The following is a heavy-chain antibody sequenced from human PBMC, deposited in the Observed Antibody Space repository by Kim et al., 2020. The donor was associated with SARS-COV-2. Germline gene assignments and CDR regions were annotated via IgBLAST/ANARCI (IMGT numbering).Heavy chain of an antibody. CDR2: IIPILGIA. Sequence: SVKVSCKASGGTFSSYAISWVRQAPGQGLEWMGRIIPILGIANYAQKFQGRVTITADKSTSTAYMELSSLRSEDTAVYYCARDPSIAAAGGGYWGQGTLVTVSS. CDR3: ARDPSIAAAGGGY. D-gene: IGHD6-13*01. V-gene: IGHV1-69*04. CDR1: GGTFSSYA. J-gene: IGHJ4*02.